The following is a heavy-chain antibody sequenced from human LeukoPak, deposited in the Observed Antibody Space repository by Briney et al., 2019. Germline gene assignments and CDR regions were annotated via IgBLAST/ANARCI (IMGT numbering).Heavy chain of an antibody. Sequence: AASVKVSCKASGYTFTGYYMHWVRQAPGQGLEWMGWINPNSGGTNYAQKFQGRVTMTRDTSISTAYMELSRPRSDDTAVYYCARGLVGATYYFDYWGQGTLVTVSS. CDR3: ARGLVGATYYFDY. D-gene: IGHD1-26*01. J-gene: IGHJ4*02. V-gene: IGHV1-2*02. CDR1: GYTFTGYY. CDR2: INPNSGGT.